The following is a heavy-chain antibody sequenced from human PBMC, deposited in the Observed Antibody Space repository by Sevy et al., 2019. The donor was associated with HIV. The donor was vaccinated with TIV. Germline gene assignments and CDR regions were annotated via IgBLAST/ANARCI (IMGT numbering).Heavy chain of an antibody. CDR1: GFTFSSYS. Sequence: GGSLRLSCAASGFTFSSYSMNWVRQAPGKGLEWVSYISSSSSTIYYADSVKGRFTISRDNAKNSLYLQMNSLRDEDTAGYYCADDREEYYGSGSYYSPPLYYYGMDVWGQGTTVTVSS. D-gene: IGHD3-10*01. CDR3: ADDREEYYGSGSYYSPPLYYYGMDV. V-gene: IGHV3-48*02. J-gene: IGHJ6*02. CDR2: ISSSSSTI.